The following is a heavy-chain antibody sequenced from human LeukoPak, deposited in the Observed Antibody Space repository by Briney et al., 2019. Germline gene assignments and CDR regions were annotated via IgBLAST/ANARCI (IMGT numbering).Heavy chain of an antibody. D-gene: IGHD3-10*01. CDR3: ARSLRRAVGDAFDI. CDR2: IWYDGSNK. V-gene: IGHV3-33*01. J-gene: IGHJ3*02. CDR1: GFTFSSYG. Sequence: GRSLRLSCAASGFTFSSYGMHWVRQALGKGLEWVAVIWYDGSNKYYADSVKGRFTISRDNSKNTLYLQMNSLRAEDTAVYYCARSLRRAVGDAFDIWGQGTMVTVSS.